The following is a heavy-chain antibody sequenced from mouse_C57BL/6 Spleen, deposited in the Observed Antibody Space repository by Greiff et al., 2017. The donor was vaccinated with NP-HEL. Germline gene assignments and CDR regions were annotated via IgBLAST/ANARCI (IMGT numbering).Heavy chain of an antibody. Sequence: VQLQQSGPELVKPGASVKMSCKASGYTFTDYNMHWVKQSHGKSLEWIGYINPNNGGTSYNQKFKGKATLTVNKSSSTAYMELRSLTSEDSAVYYCARENYYGSEGYYAMDYWGQGTSVTVSS. V-gene: IGHV1-22*01. CDR2: INPNNGGT. D-gene: IGHD1-1*01. J-gene: IGHJ4*01. CDR3: ARENYYGSEGYYAMDY. CDR1: GYTFTDYN.